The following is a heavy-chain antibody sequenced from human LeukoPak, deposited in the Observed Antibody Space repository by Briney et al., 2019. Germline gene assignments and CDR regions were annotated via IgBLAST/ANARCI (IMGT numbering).Heavy chain of an antibody. V-gene: IGHV3-23*01. D-gene: IGHD3-9*01. Sequence: GGSLRLSCAASGFTFSTYAMSWVRQAPGKGLEWVSGINSGGGTTYYADSTQGRFTISRDNAKNSLYLQMNSLRAEDTAVYYCVSYDILTGRNPFDYWGQGTLVTVSS. J-gene: IGHJ4*02. CDR2: INSGGGTT. CDR3: VSYDILTGRNPFDY. CDR1: GFTFSTYA.